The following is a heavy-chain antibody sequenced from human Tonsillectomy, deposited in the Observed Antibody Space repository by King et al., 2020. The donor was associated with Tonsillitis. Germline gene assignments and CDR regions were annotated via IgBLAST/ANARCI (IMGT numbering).Heavy chain of an antibody. CDR3: ASIAVADTLIYAFDI. V-gene: IGHV3-23*04. J-gene: IGHJ3*02. CDR2: ISGSGGSK. CDR1: GFTFSSYA. D-gene: IGHD6-19*01. Sequence: VQLVESGGDLIQPGGSLRLSCAASGFTFSSYAMRWVRQAPGKGLEWVSVISGSGGSKYYADSLKGRFTISRDNSKNTLYLQMNSLRAEDTAAYYCASIAVADTLIYAFDIWGQGTMVTVSS.